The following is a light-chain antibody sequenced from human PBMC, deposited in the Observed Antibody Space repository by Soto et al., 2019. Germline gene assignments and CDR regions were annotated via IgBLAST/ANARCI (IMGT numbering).Light chain of an antibody. Sequence: EIGMSQSRVTLSVSPGERATLSCRASESVGSNLAWYQQKPGQAPRLLISGASTGATGVPATFSGSGSGTEFTLTINSLQSEDFAIYYCQQYNKWPWTFGQGTKVAIK. CDR3: QQYNKWPWT. CDR1: ESVGSN. CDR2: GAS. V-gene: IGKV3-15*01. J-gene: IGKJ1*01.